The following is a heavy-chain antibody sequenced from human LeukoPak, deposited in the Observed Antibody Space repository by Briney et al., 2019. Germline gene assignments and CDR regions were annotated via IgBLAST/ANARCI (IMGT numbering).Heavy chain of an antibody. CDR1: GYTFTSYD. D-gene: IGHD5-18*01. Sequence: GASVKVSCKASGYTFTSYDINWVRQATGQGLEWMGWMNPNSGNTGYAQKFQGRVTMTRNTSISTAYMELSSLRSEDTAVYYCARRGYSYGSGYYYGMDVWGQGTTVTVSS. V-gene: IGHV1-8*01. CDR2: MNPNSGNT. CDR3: ARRGYSYGSGYYYGMDV. J-gene: IGHJ6*02.